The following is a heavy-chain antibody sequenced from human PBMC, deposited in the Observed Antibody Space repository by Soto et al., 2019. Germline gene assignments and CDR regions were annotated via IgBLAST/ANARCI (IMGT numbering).Heavy chain of an antibody. D-gene: IGHD6-13*01. CDR3: ATEVRSSEYGSSWYRVDY. CDR2: IYTSGST. CDR1: GGSISSYY. J-gene: IGHJ4*02. V-gene: IGHV4-4*07. Sequence: QVQLQESGPGLVKPSETLSLTCTVSGGSISSYYWSWIRQPAGKGLEWIGRIYTSGSTNYNPSLKSRVTMSIDTSKNPFFLQLTSVTAADTAMYYCATEVRSSEYGSSWYRVDYWGQGTLVTVST.